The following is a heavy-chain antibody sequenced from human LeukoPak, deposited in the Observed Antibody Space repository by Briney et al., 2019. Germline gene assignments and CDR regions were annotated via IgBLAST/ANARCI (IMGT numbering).Heavy chain of an antibody. CDR1: GFTFSSYW. V-gene: IGHV3-7*03. D-gene: IGHD3-22*01. CDR2: IKQDGSEK. J-gene: IGHJ6*02. Sequence: GGSLRLSCAASGFTFSSYWMSWVRQAPGKGLEWVANIKQDGSEKYYVDSVKGRFTISRDNAKNSLYLQMNSLRAEDTAVYYCARDDYYDSSGCFPGDYYYGMDVWGQGTTVTVSS. CDR3: ARDDYYDSSGCFPGDYYYGMDV.